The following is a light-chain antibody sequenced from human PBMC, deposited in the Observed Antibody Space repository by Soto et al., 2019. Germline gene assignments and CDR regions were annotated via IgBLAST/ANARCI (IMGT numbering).Light chain of an antibody. CDR2: GAS. CDR1: QSVSSY. CDR3: QQYNNGPGT. Sequence: EIVMTQSPATLSVSPGERATLSCRASQSVSSYLAWYQQKPGQAPRLLIYGASTRATGIPARFSGSGSGTEFPLTISSLQSEDFAVYYCQQYNNGPGTFGQGTKGEI. V-gene: IGKV3-15*01. J-gene: IGKJ1*01.